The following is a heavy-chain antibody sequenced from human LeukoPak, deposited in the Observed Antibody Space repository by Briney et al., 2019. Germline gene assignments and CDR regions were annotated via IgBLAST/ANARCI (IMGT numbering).Heavy chain of an antibody. V-gene: IGHV4-4*02. J-gene: IGHJ3*02. CDR2: IYHSGST. CDR1: GGSISNSNW. CDR3: TKSDGYGLIRI. D-gene: IGHD3-10*01. Sequence: SGTLSLTCAVSGGSISNSNWWSWVRQPPGKGLEWIGEIYHSGSTNYNPSLKSRVTISVDKSKNQFSLKVISMTAADTAAYYCTKSDGYGLIRICGRGTMVTVSS.